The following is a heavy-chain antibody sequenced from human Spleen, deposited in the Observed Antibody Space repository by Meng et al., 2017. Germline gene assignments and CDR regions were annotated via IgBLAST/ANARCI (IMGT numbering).Heavy chain of an antibody. D-gene: IGHD1-26*01. CDR2: ISGSGGST. CDR3: AKQWELGDY. V-gene: IGHV3-23*01. J-gene: IGHJ4*02. CDR1: GFTFSSYA. Sequence: GESLKIPCAASGFTFSSYAMSWVRQAPGKGLEWVSAISGSGGSTYYADSVKGRFTISRDNSKNTLYLQMNSLRAEDTAVYYCAKQWELGDYWGQGTLVTVSS.